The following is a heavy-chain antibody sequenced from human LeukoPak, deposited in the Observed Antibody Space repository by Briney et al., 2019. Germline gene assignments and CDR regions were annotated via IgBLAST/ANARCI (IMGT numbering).Heavy chain of an antibody. CDR2: INPNSGGT. V-gene: IGHV1-2*02. CDR3: ARTRGMVVPAATPGALRY. D-gene: IGHD2-2*01. Sequence: ASVKVSCKASGYTFTGYYMHWVRQAPGQGLEWMGWINPNSGGTNYAQKFQGRVTMTTDTSTSTAYMELRSLRSDDTAVYYCARTRGMVVPAATPGALRYWGQGTLVTVSS. CDR1: GYTFTGYY. J-gene: IGHJ4*02.